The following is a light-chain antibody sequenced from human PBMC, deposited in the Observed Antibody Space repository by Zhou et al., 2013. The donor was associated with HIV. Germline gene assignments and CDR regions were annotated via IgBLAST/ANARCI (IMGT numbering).Light chain of an antibody. CDR3: QQAISFPYT. CDR1: QSIISS. Sequence: DIQMTQSPSTLSASVGDRVTITCRASQSIISSLNWYQQKPGKAPQFLIYDASTLQTGVPSRFSGSGSGTDFTLTINSLQPEDFATYYCQQAISFPYTFGQGTKVEI. V-gene: IGKV1-39*01. CDR2: DAS. J-gene: IGKJ2*01.